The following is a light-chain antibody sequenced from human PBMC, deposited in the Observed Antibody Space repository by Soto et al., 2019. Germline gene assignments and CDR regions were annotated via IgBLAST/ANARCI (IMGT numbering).Light chain of an antibody. V-gene: IGKV3-11*01. CDR3: QQRSNWPLPIT. Sequence: EIVLTQSPATLSLSPGERATLSCRASQSVSSYLAWYQQKPGQAPRLLIYDASNRATGIPARFSGSGSGTVFTLTISSLEPEDFAVYYCQQRSNWPLPITFGQGTRLEIK. J-gene: IGKJ5*01. CDR1: QSVSSY. CDR2: DAS.